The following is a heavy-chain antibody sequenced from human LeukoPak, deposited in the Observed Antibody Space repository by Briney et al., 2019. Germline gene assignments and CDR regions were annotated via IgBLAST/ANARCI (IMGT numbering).Heavy chain of an antibody. CDR2: IYSGGTT. CDR3: ANMGYGGYEFDY. J-gene: IGHJ4*02. Sequence: GGSLRLSCAASGFTASTYYMRWVRPTPRERLEWVSVIYSGGTTYYADSVKGRFTISRDNSNNTLYLQMNSLRAEDTAVYYCANMGYGGYEFDYWGQGTLVTVSS. V-gene: IGHV3-53*01. D-gene: IGHD5-12*01. CDR1: GFTASTYY.